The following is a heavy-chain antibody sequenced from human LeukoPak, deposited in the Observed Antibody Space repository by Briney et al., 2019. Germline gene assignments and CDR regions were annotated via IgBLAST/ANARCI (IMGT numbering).Heavy chain of an antibody. CDR2: INHSGST. Sequence: SETLSLTCAVYGVSFSGYYWSWIRQPPGKGLEWIGEINHSGSTNYNPSLKSRVTISVDTSKNQFSLKLSSVTAADTAVYYCARGLDTVRFPREDVWGQGTTVTVSS. J-gene: IGHJ6*02. D-gene: IGHD3-3*01. CDR1: GVSFSGYY. CDR3: ARGLDTVRFPREDV. V-gene: IGHV4-34*01.